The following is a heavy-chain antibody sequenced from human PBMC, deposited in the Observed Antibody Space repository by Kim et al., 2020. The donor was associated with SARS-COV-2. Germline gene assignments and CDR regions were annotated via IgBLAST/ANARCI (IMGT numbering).Heavy chain of an antibody. CDR1: GFTFSNYW. V-gene: IGHV3-7*03. CDR2: IKQDGSEK. CDR3: AREASSWFWNDAFDI. D-gene: IGHD6-13*01. Sequence: GGSLRLSCAGSGFTFSNYWMTWVRQAPGKGLEWVANIKQDGSEKYYVDSVKGRFTISRDNTKNSVFVQMNSLRAEDTAVYYCAREASSWFWNDAFDIWGQGTMVTVS. J-gene: IGHJ3*02.